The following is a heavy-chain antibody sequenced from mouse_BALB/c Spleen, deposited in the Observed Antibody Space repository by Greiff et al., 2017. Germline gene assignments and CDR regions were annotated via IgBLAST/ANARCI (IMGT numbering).Heavy chain of an antibody. V-gene: IGHV5-6-4*01. CDR2: ISSGGSYT. J-gene: IGHJ3*01. Sequence: EVKLVESGGGLVKPGGSLKLSCAASGFTFSSYTMSWVRQTPEKRLEWVATISSGGSYTYYPDSVKGRFTISRDNAKNTLYLQMSSLKSEDTAMYYCTRDRGNYRFAYWGQGTLVTVSA. D-gene: IGHD2-1*01. CDR1: GFTFSSYT. CDR3: TRDRGNYRFAY.